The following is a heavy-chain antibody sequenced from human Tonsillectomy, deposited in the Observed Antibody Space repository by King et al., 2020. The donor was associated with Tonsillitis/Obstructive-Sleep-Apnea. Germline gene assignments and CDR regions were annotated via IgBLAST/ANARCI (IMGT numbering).Heavy chain of an antibody. CDR1: GFTVSSNY. J-gene: IGHJ6*03. V-gene: IGHV3-66*01. D-gene: IGHD3-9*01. Sequence: VQLVESGGGLVQPGGSLRLSCAASGFTVSSNYMSWVRQAPGKGLEWVSVIYSGGSTYYADSVKGRFTISRDNSENSLYLQMNSLRAEDTAVYYCARGSQDYDILTGYTGYMDVWGKGTTVTVSS. CDR3: ARGSQDYDILTGYTGYMDV. CDR2: IYSGGST.